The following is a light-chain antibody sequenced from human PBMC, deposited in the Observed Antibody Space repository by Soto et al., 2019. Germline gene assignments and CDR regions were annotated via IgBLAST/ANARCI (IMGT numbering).Light chain of an antibody. V-gene: IGKV1-5*03. Sequence: DIQMTQSPSTLSASVGDRVTITCRASQSTSSSLAWYQQKPGKAPKLLIYQASSLENGVPSRFSGSGSGTEFSLTISSLQPDDFATYYCQQYSSHSTFGQGTKVDIK. CDR2: QAS. J-gene: IGKJ1*01. CDR1: QSTSSS. CDR3: QQYSSHST.